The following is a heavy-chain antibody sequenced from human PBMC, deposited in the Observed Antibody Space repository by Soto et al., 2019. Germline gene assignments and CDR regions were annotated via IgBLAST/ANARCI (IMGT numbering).Heavy chain of an antibody. D-gene: IGHD3-22*01. Sequence: PSQTLSLICAISGDSVSSNSAAWNWIRQSPSRGLEWLGRTYYRSKWYNDYAVSVKSRITINPDPSKNQFSLQLNSVTPEDTAVYYCARDRYDSSGPSVPRGAFDIWGQGTMVTGSS. CDR3: ARDRYDSSGPSVPRGAFDI. CDR2: TYYRSKWYN. CDR1: GDSVSSNSAA. V-gene: IGHV6-1*01. J-gene: IGHJ3*02.